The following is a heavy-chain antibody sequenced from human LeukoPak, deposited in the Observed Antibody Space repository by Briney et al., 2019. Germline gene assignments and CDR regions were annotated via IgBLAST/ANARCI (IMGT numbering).Heavy chain of an antibody. J-gene: IGHJ4*02. CDR1: GYTFTSYA. V-gene: IGHV1-3*01. Sequence: ASVKVSCKASGYTFTSYAMHWVRQAPGQRLEWMGWINAGNGNTKYSQKFQGRVTITRDTSASTAYMELSSLRSEDTAVYYCAVELSSSWSEIDYWGQGTLVTVSS. D-gene: IGHD6-13*01. CDR3: AVELSSSWSEIDY. CDR2: INAGNGNT.